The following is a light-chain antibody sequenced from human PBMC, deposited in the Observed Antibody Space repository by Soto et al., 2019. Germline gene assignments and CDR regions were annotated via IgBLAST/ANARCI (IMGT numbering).Light chain of an antibody. CDR2: GNS. Sequence: QSVLTQPPSVSGAPGQRVTISCTGSSSNIGAGYDVHWYQQLPGTAPKLLIYGNSNRPSGVPDRFSGSKSGTSASLAITGLQAEDEADDYCQSYDSSLSVLVFGGGTKLTVL. CDR1: SSNIGAGYD. J-gene: IGLJ2*01. CDR3: QSYDSSLSVLV. V-gene: IGLV1-40*01.